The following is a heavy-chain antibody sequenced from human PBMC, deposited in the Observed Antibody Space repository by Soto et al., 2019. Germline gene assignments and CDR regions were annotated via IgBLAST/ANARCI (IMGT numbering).Heavy chain of an antibody. CDR2: IYYSGST. J-gene: IGHJ4*02. CDR3: ARASSSGWYTY. CDR1: GGSISSYY. D-gene: IGHD6-19*01. Sequence: QVQLQESGPGLVKPSETLSHTCTVSGGSISSYYWSWIRQPPGKGLEWIGYIYYSGSTNYNPSLKSRVTISVDTSKNQFSLKLSSVTAADTAVYYCARASSSGWYTYWGQGTLVTVSS. V-gene: IGHV4-59*01.